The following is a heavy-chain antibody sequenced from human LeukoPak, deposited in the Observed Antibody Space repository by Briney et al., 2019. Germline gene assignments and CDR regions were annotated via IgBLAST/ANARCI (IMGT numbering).Heavy chain of an antibody. V-gene: IGHV3-21*01. CDR2: ISSSSSYI. CDR1: GFTFSSYS. Sequence: GGSLRLSCAASGFTFSSYSMNWVRQAPGKGLEWVSSISSSSSYIYYADSVKGRFTISRDNAKNSLYLQMNSLRAEDTAVYYCAKDPSLYYDYVWGSYRYTPHSFDIWGQGTMVTVSS. CDR3: AKDPSLYYDYVWGSYRYTPHSFDI. D-gene: IGHD3-16*02. J-gene: IGHJ3*02.